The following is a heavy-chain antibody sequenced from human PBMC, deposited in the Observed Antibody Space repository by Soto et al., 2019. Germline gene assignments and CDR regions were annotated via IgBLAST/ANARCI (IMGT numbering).Heavy chain of an antibody. J-gene: IGHJ4*02. D-gene: IGHD4-17*01. CDR2: IYYSGST. CDR1: GGSMTNYY. Sequence: PSETLSLTCTVSGGSMTNYYWNWIRQPPGKGLEWIGYIYYSGSTNYNPSLKSRVAMSLDTSKNQFSLKLSSVTAADTAVYYCARVGGDYVPFDYWGQGTLVTVS. V-gene: IGHV4-59*01. CDR3: ARVGGDYVPFDY.